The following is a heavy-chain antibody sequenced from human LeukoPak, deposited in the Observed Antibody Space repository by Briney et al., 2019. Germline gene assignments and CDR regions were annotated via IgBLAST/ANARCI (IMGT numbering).Heavy chain of an antibody. CDR2: IYYSGST. CDR3: ARHQNKFGFDY. D-gene: IGHD1/OR15-1a*01. V-gene: IGHV4-39*01. Sequence: SETPSLTCTVSGGSISSSSYYWGWIRQPPGKGLEWIGSIYYSGSTYYNPSLKSRVTISVDTSKNQFSLKLSSVTAADTAVYYCARHQNKFGFDYWGQGTLVTVSS. J-gene: IGHJ4*02. CDR1: GGSISSSSYY.